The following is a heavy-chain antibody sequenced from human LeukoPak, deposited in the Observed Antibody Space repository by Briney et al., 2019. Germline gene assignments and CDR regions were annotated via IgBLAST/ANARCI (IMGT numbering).Heavy chain of an antibody. D-gene: IGHD2-21*02. CDR3: ARDATSYCGGDCYSGY. CDR1: GYTFTSYY. V-gene: IGHV1-46*01. CDR2: INPSGGST. Sequence: ASVKVSCKASGYTFTSYYMHWVRQAPGQGLEWMGIINPSGGSTSYAQKFQGRVTMTRDTSTSTVYMELSSLRSEDTAVYYCARDATSYCGGDCYSGYWGQGTLVTVSS. J-gene: IGHJ4*02.